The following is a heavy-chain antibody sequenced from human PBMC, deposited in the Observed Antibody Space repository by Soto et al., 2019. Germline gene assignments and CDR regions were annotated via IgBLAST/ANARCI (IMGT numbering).Heavy chain of an antibody. CDR1: GFTFSSYA. CDR2: ISGSGGST. CDR3: AKYGGYDFWSGYYTSFDY. J-gene: IGHJ4*02. D-gene: IGHD3-3*01. Sequence: EVQLLESGGGLVQPGGSLRLSCAASGFTFSSYAMSWVRQAPGKGLEWVSAISGSGGSTYYADSVKGRFTIARDNSKNTLELQMKSLRAEDTAVYYFAKYGGYDFWSGYYTSFDYWGQGTLVTVSS. V-gene: IGHV3-23*01.